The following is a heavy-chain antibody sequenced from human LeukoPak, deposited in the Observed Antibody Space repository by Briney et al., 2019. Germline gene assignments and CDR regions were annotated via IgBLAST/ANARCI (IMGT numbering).Heavy chain of an antibody. J-gene: IGHJ4*02. Sequence: GGSLRLSCAASGFTFSSYSMNWVRQAPGKGPEWVSSISSSSSYIYYADSVKGRFTISRDNAKNSLYLQMNSLRAEDTAVYYCARDLKQLVPPYYFDYWGQGTLVTVSS. D-gene: IGHD6-6*01. CDR3: ARDLKQLVPPYYFDY. CDR1: GFTFSSYS. CDR2: ISSSSSYI. V-gene: IGHV3-21*01.